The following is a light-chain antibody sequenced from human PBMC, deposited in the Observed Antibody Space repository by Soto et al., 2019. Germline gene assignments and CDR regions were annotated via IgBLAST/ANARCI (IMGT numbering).Light chain of an antibody. Sequence: QSVLTRPASLSGSPGQSITISCTGTSSDIGAYDSVSWFKQHPGKAPKLMISEVNNWPSGVSNRFSGSKSGNTAYLTISGLQVEDEAEYYCNSYKSDNRNYVYGTGTKVTVL. J-gene: IGLJ1*01. CDR1: SSDIGAYDS. CDR2: EVN. V-gene: IGLV2-14*01. CDR3: NSYKSDNRNYV.